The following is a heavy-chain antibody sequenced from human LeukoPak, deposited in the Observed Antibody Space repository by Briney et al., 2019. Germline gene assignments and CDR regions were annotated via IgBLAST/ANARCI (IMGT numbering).Heavy chain of an antibody. CDR3: ARGSRRVVDRMIDY. J-gene: IGHJ4*02. V-gene: IGHV1-8*02. CDR2: MNPNSGNT. D-gene: IGHD2-15*01. Sequence: ASVKVSCKASGYTFTSYAMNWVRQATGQGLEWMGWMNPNSGNTGYAQKFQGRVTMTRNTSISTAYMELSSLRSEDTAVYYCARGSRRVVDRMIDYWGQGTLVTVSS. CDR1: GYTFTSYA.